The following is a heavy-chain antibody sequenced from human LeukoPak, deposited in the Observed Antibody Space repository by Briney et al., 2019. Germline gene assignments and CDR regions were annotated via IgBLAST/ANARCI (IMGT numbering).Heavy chain of an antibody. V-gene: IGHV4-39*01. CDR1: GGSISSSSYY. Sequence: SETLSLTCTVSGGSISSSSYYWGWIRQPPGKGLEWIGSIYYSGSTYYSPSLKSRVTISVDTSKNQFSLKLSSVTAADTAVYYCARHSTLYSPFDYWGQGTLVTVSS. CDR2: IYYSGST. J-gene: IGHJ4*02. CDR3: ARHSTLYSPFDY. D-gene: IGHD2-21*01.